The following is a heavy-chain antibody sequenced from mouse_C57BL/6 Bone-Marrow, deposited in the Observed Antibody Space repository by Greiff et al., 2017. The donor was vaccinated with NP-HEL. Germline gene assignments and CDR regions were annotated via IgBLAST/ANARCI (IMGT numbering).Heavy chain of an antibody. D-gene: IGHD1-1*01. Sequence: QVQLQQPGAELVMPGASVKLSCKASGYTFTSYWMHWVKQRPGQGLEWIGEIDPSDSYTNYNQKFKGKTTLTVDKSSSTAYMELSSRTSEDSAVYYCARCDYGNSDGRVLGYWGQGTTLTVSS. CDR2: IDPSDSYT. CDR1: GYTFTSYW. CDR3: ARCDYGNSDGRVLGY. J-gene: IGHJ2*01. V-gene: IGHV1-69*01.